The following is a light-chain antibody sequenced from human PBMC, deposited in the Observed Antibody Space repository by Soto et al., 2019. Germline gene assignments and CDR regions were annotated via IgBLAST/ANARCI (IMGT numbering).Light chain of an antibody. CDR3: SSYAGINNLWV. Sequence: QSALTQPPSASGSPGQSVTISCTGTSSDVGGYKYVSWYQQHPGKAPKLMIFEVNKRPSGVPDRFSGSKSGNTASLTVSGLQAEDEVDYYCSSYAGINNLWVFGTGTKLTVL. V-gene: IGLV2-8*01. J-gene: IGLJ1*01. CDR2: EVN. CDR1: SSDVGGYKY.